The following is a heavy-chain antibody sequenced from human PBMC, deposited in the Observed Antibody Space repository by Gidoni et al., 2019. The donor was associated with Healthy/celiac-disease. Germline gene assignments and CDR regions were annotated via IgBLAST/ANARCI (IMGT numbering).Heavy chain of an antibody. D-gene: IGHD3-22*01. CDR2: IMGSGGST. CDR1: GFTCSSDS. CDR3: AKDFLWAFYDSSGYYPDAFDI. J-gene: IGHJ3*02. V-gene: IGHV3-23*01. Sequence: EVQLLESGGGLVQPGGSLRLSCAASGFTCSSDSMSWVRQAPGKGLECVSAIMGSGGSTYYAYSVKGRFTISRDNSKNTLYLQMNSLRAEDTAVYYCAKDFLWAFYDSSGYYPDAFDIWGQGTMVTVSS.